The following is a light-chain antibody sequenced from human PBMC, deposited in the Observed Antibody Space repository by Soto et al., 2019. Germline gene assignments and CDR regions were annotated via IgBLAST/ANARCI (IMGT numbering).Light chain of an antibody. J-gene: IGKJ2*01. V-gene: IGKV1-39*01. CDR1: QSITGY. CDR3: QQSLGIPYT. Sequence: DIQMTQSPSSLSASVGDRVTITCRASQSITGYLNWYQQKPGKAPKLLIYAASSLQSGVPSRFSGSGSGTDFTLTISNLQRDDFATYFCQQSLGIPYTFGQGTRLETK. CDR2: AAS.